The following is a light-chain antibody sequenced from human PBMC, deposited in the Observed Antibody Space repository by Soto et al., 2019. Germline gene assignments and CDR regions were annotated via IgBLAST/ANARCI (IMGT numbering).Light chain of an antibody. CDR2: DAS. J-gene: IGKJ5*01. V-gene: IGKV1-5*01. Sequence: QMTQSPSTLGACGGDHITITCRASQSISRWLAWYQQKPGKAPKALIYDASTLRSGVPSRFSGGGSGTEFTLTISSLQPDDFATYYCQQYNPYSTFGQGTRLEIK. CDR1: QSISRW. CDR3: QQYNPYST.